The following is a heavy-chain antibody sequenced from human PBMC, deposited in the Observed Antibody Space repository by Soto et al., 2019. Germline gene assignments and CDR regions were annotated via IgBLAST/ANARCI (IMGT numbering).Heavy chain of an antibody. Sequence: GSLGRACAASGFTFSDYYMSGIRQAPGKGLEWVSYISGRSSYTNYADSVKVRFTISRDNGKNSLYLQMNSLRAEDTAVYYCARVLANYFDSWGQGTLVTVYS. D-gene: IGHD3-3*02. J-gene: IGHJ4*02. CDR1: GFTFSDYY. V-gene: IGHV3-11*06. CDR2: ISGRSSYT. CDR3: ARVLANYFDS.